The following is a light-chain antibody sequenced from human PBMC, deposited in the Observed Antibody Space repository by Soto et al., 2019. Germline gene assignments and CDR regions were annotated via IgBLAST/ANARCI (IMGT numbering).Light chain of an antibody. CDR1: LSVRGTS. CDR2: DAS. Sequence: DIVLTQSPGTLSLSPGERATLSCRASLSVRGTSLAWYQQKPGQAPRLLIYDASSRATGIPDRFSGGGSGSDFTLTISRLEPEDFAVYYCQHCGSSPPITFGQGTRLEIK. CDR3: QHCGSSPPIT. V-gene: IGKV3-20*01. J-gene: IGKJ5*01.